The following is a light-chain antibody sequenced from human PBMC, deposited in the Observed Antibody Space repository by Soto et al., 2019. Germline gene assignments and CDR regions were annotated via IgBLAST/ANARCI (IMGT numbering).Light chain of an antibody. CDR2: GVT. CDR3: PTLDNSLNGFSF. J-gene: IGLJ1*01. CDR1: RSDVGGYNY. V-gene: IGLV2-14*01. Sequence: QSVLTHPASVSGSPGQSVTISCTVTRSDVGGYNYVSWYQQLPGEAPKLIIYGVTARPSGVPDRFSGSKYGTAASLAISGPRADDEANFFFPTLDNSLNGFSFSGTGTKVTVL.